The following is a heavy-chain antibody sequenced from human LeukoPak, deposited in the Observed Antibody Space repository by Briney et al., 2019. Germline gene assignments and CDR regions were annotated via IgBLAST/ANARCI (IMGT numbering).Heavy chain of an antibody. D-gene: IGHD1-7*01. Sequence: GGSLGLSCAASGFTFSDYYMSWIRQAPGKGLEWVSYISSSGSTIYYADSVKGRLTISRDNAKNSLYLQMNSLRAEDTAVYYCARVRSWNYGGHWFDPWGQGTLVTVSS. CDR3: ARVRSWNYGGHWFDP. V-gene: IGHV3-11*01. CDR2: ISSSGSTI. CDR1: GFTFSDYY. J-gene: IGHJ5*02.